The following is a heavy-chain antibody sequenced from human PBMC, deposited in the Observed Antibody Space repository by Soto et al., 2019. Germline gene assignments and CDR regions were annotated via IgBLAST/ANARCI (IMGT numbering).Heavy chain of an antibody. J-gene: IGHJ5*02. CDR2: IYYSGST. CDR1: GGSISSYY. CDR3: ARLQLSGRLGRFDP. Sequence: XGTLCLTCTVSGGSISSYYWSWIRQPPGKGLEWIGYIYYSGSTNYNPSLKSRVTISVDTSKNQFSLKLSSVTAADTAVYYCARLQLSGRLGRFDPWGQGTLVTVSS. D-gene: IGHD1-1*01. V-gene: IGHV4-59*01.